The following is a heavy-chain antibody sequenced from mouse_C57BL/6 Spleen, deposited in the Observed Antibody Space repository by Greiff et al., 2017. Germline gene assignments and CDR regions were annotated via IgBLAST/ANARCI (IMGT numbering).Heavy chain of an antibody. D-gene: IGHD1-1*01. Sequence: EVMLVESGGGLVQPGGSMKLSCAASGFTFSDAWMDWVRQSPEKGLEWVAEIRNKANNHATYYAESVKGRFTISRDDSKSSVYLQMNSLRAEDTGIYYCTRTGSSYDAMDYWGQGTSVTVSS. V-gene: IGHV6-6*01. CDR1: GFTFSDAW. CDR2: IRNKANNHAT. CDR3: TRTGSSYDAMDY. J-gene: IGHJ4*01.